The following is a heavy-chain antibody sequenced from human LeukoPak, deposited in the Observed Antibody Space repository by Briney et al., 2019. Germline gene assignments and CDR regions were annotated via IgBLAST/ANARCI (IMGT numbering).Heavy chain of an antibody. CDR1: GFTFSSYS. CDR2: ISSSSSTI. V-gene: IGHV3-48*01. Sequence: PGGSLRLSCAASGFTFSSYSMNWVRQAPGKGLEWVSYISSSSSTIYYADSVKGRFTISRDNSKNTLYLQMNSLRAEDTAVYYCAKAPRTLWFGELSLPYWGQGTLVTVSS. CDR3: AKAPRTLWFGELSLPY. J-gene: IGHJ4*02. D-gene: IGHD3-10*01.